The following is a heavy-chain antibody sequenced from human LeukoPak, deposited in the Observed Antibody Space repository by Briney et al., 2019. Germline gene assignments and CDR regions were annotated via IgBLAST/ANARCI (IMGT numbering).Heavy chain of an antibody. CDR1: GGSISSYY. V-gene: IGHV4-59*01. D-gene: IGHD3-16*01. Sequence: SETLSLTCTVSGGSISSYYWSWIRQPPGKGLEWIACISYSGSTKYNPSLKSRVTISVDTSKNQLSLKLSSVTAADTAVYYCARGAYRFDPWGQGTLVSVSS. J-gene: IGHJ5*02. CDR2: ISYSGST. CDR3: ARGAYRFDP.